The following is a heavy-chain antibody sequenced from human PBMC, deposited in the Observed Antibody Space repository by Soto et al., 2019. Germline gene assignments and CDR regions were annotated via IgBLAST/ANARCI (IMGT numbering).Heavy chain of an antibody. Sequence: QVQLVESGGGLVKPGGSLRLSCAASGFTFDNYYMSWFHQAPGKGLEWVSYISSNDGTTYYADSLKGRFTISRDNAKNSLYLQMNSLRAEDTAVYYCAREINYSRYPRVIDYWGQGTLVTVSS. CDR3: AREINYSRYPRVIDY. V-gene: IGHV3-11*01. CDR1: GFTFDNYY. CDR2: ISSNDGTT. J-gene: IGHJ4*02. D-gene: IGHD1-7*01.